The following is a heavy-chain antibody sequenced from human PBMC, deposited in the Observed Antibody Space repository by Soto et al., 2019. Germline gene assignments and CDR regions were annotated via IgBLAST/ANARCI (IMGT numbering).Heavy chain of an antibody. D-gene: IGHD2-15*01. CDR2: IYHSGST. V-gene: IGHV4-4*02. Sequence: QVQLQESGPGLVKPSGTLSLTCAVSGGSISSSNWWSWVRQPPGKGLEWIGEIYHSGSTNYNPSLKSRVTISVDKSKNQFSLKLSSVTAADTAVYYCASLGYCSGGSCYSGAGPFDYWGQGTLVTVSS. CDR3: ASLGYCSGGSCYSGAGPFDY. J-gene: IGHJ4*02. CDR1: GGSISSSNW.